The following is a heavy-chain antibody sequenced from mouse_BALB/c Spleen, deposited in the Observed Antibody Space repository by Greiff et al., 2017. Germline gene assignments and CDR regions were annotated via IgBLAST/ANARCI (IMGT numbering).Heavy chain of an antibody. CDR3: ARGELGLDY. Sequence: EVNVVESGGGLVKPGGSLKLSCAASGFTFSDYYMYWVRQTPEKRLEWVATISDGGSYTYYPDSVKGRFTISRDNAKNNLYLQMSSLKSEDTAMYYCARGELGLDYWGQGTTLTVSS. D-gene: IGHD4-1*01. V-gene: IGHV5-4*02. CDR1: GFTFSDYY. J-gene: IGHJ2*01. CDR2: ISDGGSYT.